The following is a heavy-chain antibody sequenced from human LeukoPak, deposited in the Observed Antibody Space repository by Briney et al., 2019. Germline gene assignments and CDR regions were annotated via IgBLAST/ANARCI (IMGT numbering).Heavy chain of an antibody. CDR2: ISVDGSDK. J-gene: IGHJ4*02. CDR1: VFIFSNYA. Sequence: PGGSLRLSCAASVFIFSNYAMNWIRQSPDRGLECVAAISVDGSDKNYADSVKGRFTISRDNFKNTLYRQKNTPRAEKTAVYYSSRDFGYCGQGTLVTVS. CDR3: SRDFGY. V-gene: IGHV3-30*04.